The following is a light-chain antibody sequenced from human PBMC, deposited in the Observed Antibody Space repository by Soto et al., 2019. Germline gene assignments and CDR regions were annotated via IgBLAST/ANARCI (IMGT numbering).Light chain of an antibody. CDR2: EGS. V-gene: IGLV2-23*01. CDR1: SSDVGSYNL. CDR3: CSSSGVTTWI. Sequence: QSVLTQPASVSGSPGQSITISCTGTSSDVGSYNLVSWYQQHPGKAPKLMIYEGSKRPSGVSNRFSGSKSGNTASLTISGLQADDEADYYCCSSSGVTTWIFGGGTKVTVL. J-gene: IGLJ3*02.